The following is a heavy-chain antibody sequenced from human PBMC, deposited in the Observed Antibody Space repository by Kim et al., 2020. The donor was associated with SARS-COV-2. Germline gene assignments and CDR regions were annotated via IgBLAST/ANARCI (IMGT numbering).Heavy chain of an antibody. D-gene: IGHD3-16*01. CDR3: ARSPRGEFTNNWFDP. J-gene: IGHJ5*02. V-gene: IGHV1-69*01. Sequence: QRFQGRVTMTADESTSTAYMELSSLRSEDTAVYYCARSPRGEFTNNWFDPWGQGTLVTVSS.